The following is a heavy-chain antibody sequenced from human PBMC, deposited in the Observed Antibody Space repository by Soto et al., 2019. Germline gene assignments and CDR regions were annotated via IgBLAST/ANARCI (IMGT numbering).Heavy chain of an antibody. J-gene: IGHJ4*02. V-gene: IGHV3-53*01. Sequence: EVQVVESGGGLIQPGGSLRLSCVVSGFTVSSTNYMSWVRQAPGKGLEWVSVIYSGGTTFYADSVKGRFTISRDTSKNTLYLQMNSLSADDTAVYYCHGYGYWGQGTLVTVSS. D-gene: IGHD5-12*01. CDR1: GFTVSSTNY. CDR3: HGYGY. CDR2: IYSGGTT.